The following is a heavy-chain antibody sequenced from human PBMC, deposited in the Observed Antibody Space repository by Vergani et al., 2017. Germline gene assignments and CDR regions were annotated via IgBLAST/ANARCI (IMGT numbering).Heavy chain of an antibody. J-gene: IGHJ6*03. Sequence: QVQLVESGGGVVQPGRSLRLSCAASGFTFSSYGMHWVSQAPGKGLEWVAVIWYDGSNKYYADSVKGRFTISRDNSKNTLYLQMNSLRAEDTAVYYCARDAQTALELRDYYYYYMDVWGKGTTVTVSS. V-gene: IGHV3-33*01. CDR2: IWYDGSNK. CDR3: ARDAQTALELRDYYYYYMDV. CDR1: GFTFSSYG. D-gene: IGHD1-7*01.